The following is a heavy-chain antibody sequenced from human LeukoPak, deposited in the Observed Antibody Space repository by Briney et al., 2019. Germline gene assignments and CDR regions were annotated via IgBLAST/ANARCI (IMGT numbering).Heavy chain of an antibody. Sequence: SETLSLTCTVSGGSISSYYWTWIRQPPGKGLEWIGFIHYSGSTNYKPSLRSRVTMSVDTSKSQFSLKLSSVTAADTAVYYCARGVGAPSFYYYYGMDVWGQGTTVTVSS. CDR3: ARGVGAPSFYYYYGMDV. J-gene: IGHJ6*02. D-gene: IGHD1-26*01. V-gene: IGHV4-59*01. CDR2: IHYSGST. CDR1: GGSISSYY.